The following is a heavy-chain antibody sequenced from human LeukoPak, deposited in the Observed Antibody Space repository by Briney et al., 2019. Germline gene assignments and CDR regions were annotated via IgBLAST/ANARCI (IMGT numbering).Heavy chain of an antibody. J-gene: IGHJ5*02. CDR1: GFTFSSYA. D-gene: IGHD3-10*01. CDR2: ISYDGSNK. Sequence: GRSLRLSCAASGFTFSSYAMHWVRQAPGKGLEWVAVISYDGSNKYYADSVKGRFTISRDNSKNTLYLQMNSLRAEDTAVYYCGRASVRGAHKTYNWFDPWGQGTLVTVSS. CDR3: GRASVRGAHKTYNWFDP. V-gene: IGHV3-30*04.